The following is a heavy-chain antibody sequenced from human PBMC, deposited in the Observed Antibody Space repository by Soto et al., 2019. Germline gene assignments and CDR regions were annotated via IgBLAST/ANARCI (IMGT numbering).Heavy chain of an antibody. J-gene: IGHJ1*01. CDR2: ISAYNGNT. Sequence: QVQLVQSGAEVKKPGASVKVSCKASGYTFTSYGISWVRQAPGQGLEWMGWISAYNGNTNYAQKLQGRGXXTXDXXTSKAYMELRSLRSDDTAVYYCARGIVGALEYFQHWGQGTLVTVSS. CDR3: ARGIVGALEYFQH. D-gene: IGHD1-26*01. V-gene: IGHV1-18*01. CDR1: GYTFTSYG.